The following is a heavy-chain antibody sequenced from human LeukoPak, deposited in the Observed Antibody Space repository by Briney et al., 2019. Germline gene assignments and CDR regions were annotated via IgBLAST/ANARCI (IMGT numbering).Heavy chain of an antibody. CDR3: ARLPIFNHARGAFDI. J-gene: IGHJ3*02. CDR1: GDSISSGSYY. CDR2: IYYSGLT. D-gene: IGHD3-3*01. Sequence: PSQTLSLTCSVSGDSISSGSYYWTWIRQHPGKGLEWIGYIYYSGLTFYTPSLKSRVTISLDTSQTRFSLNLMSVTAADTAVYYCARLPIFNHARGAFDIWGQGTVVTVSS. V-gene: IGHV4-31*03.